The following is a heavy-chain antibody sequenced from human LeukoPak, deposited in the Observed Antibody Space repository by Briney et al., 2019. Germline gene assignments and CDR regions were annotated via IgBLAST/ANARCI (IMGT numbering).Heavy chain of an antibody. Sequence: SETLSLTCTVSGYSISSGYYWGWIRQPPGKGLEWIGSIYHSGSTYYNPSLKSRVTISVDTSKNQFSLKLSPVTAADTAVYYCARLRIEYDILTGYTPPYYFDYWGQGTLVTVSS. CDR2: IYHSGST. CDR1: GYSISSGYY. CDR3: ARLRIEYDILTGYTPPYYFDY. D-gene: IGHD3-9*01. J-gene: IGHJ4*02. V-gene: IGHV4-38-2*02.